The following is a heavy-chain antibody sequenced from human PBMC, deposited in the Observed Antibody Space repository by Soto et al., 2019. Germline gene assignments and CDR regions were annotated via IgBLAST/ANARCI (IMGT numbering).Heavy chain of an antibody. D-gene: IGHD2-15*01. CDR2: IYYSGST. CDR1: GGSISSSSYY. J-gene: IGHJ4*02. V-gene: IGHV4-39*01. CDR3: ARHTPAISISDH. Sequence: QLQLQESGPGLVKPSETLSLTCTVSGGSISSSSYYWGWIRQPPGKGLEWIGSIYYSGSTYYNASLKSRFPISVDTSKNQFSLKLSSVTAADTAVYYCARHTPAISISDHWGQGTLVTVSS.